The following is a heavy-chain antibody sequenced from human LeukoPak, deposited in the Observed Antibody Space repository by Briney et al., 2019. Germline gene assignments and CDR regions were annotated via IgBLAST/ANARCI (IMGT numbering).Heavy chain of an antibody. V-gene: IGHV4-34*01. J-gene: IGHJ4*02. CDR2: INHSGST. CDR3: ARGRGELRFLEWLPMYYFDY. CDR1: GGSFSGYY. D-gene: IGHD3-3*01. Sequence: PSETLSLTCAVYGGSFSGYYWSWIRQPPGKGLEWIGEINHSGSTNYNPSLKSRVTISVDTSKNQFSLKLSSVTVADTAVYYCARGRGELRFLEWLPMYYFDYWGQGTLVTVSS.